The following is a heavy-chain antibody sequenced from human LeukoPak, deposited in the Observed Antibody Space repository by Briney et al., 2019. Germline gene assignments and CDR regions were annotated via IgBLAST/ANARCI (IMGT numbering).Heavy chain of an antibody. V-gene: IGHV1-8*03. CDR3: AKDMRSSGWKDAFDI. D-gene: IGHD6-19*01. CDR1: GYTFTSYD. CDR2: MNPNSGNT. J-gene: IGHJ3*02. Sequence: GASVKVSCKASGYTFTSYDINWVRQATGQGLEWMGWMNPNSGNTGYAQKFQGRVTITRNTSISTAYMELSSLRAEDTALYYCAKDMRSSGWKDAFDIWGQGTMVTVSS.